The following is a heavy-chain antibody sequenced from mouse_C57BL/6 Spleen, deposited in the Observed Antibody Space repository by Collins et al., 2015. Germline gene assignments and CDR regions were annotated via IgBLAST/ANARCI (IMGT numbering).Heavy chain of an antibody. CDR1: GFTFSSYT. J-gene: IGHJ4*01. D-gene: IGHD3-2*02. V-gene: IGHV5-12-2*01. CDR3: ARRGTAQRSAMDY. CDR2: ISNGGGST. Sequence: EVKLVESGGGLVQPGGSLKLSCAASGFTFSSYTMSWVRQTPEKRLEWVAYISNGGGSTYYPDTVKGRFTISRDNAKNTLYLQMSSLKSEDTAMYYCARRGTAQRSAMDYWGQGTSVTVSS.